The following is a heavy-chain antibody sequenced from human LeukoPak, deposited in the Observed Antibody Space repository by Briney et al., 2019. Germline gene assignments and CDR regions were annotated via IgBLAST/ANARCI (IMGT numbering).Heavy chain of an antibody. V-gene: IGHV1-2*02. J-gene: IGHJ4*02. D-gene: IGHD3-9*01. CDR1: RYTFTGYY. Sequence: GASVKVSCKASRYTFTGYYMHWVRQAPGQGLEWMGWINPNSGGTNYAQKFQGRVTMTRDTSISTAYMERSRLRSDDTAVYYCARVSSDFDWSRLFFDYWGQGTLVTVSS. CDR2: INPNSGGT. CDR3: ARVSSDFDWSRLFFDY.